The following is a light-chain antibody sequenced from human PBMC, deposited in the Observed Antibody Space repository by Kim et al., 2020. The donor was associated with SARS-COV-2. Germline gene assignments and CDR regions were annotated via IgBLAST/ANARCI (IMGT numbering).Light chain of an antibody. CDR3: QQYGRSPFT. V-gene: IGKV3D-20*01. CDR2: DAS. CDR1: QSVSSSY. J-gene: IGKJ3*01. Sequence: EIVLTQSPATLSSSPGERASLSCGASQSVSSSYLAWYQQKPGLAPRLLIYDASSRATGIPDRFSGSGSGTDFTLTISRLEPEDFAVYYCQQYGRSPFTFGPGTKVDIK.